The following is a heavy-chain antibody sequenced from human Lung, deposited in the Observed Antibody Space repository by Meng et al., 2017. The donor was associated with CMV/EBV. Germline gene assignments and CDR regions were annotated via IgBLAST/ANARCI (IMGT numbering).Heavy chain of an antibody. Sequence: ASVTVSCQASGYTFTGYYMHWVRQAPGQGLEWMGWINPNSGGTNYAQEFQGRVTMTRDTSISTAYMELNRQRSDDTAVYYYARPPVSEVIVVVPAVNFWGQGTXVTVSS. V-gene: IGHV1-2*02. CDR1: GYTFTGYY. D-gene: IGHD2-2*01. J-gene: IGHJ4*01. CDR2: INPNSGGT. CDR3: ARPPVSEVIVVVPAVNF.